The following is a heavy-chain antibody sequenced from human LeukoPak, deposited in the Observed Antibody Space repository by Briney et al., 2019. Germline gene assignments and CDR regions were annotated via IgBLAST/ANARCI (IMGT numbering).Heavy chain of an antibody. D-gene: IGHD2-15*01. J-gene: IGHJ4*02. Sequence: PSETLSLTCTVSGYSISSGYYWGWIRQPPGKGLEWIGSIYHSGSTYYNPSLKSRVTISVDTSKNQFSLKLSSVTAADTAVYYCARDGCSGGSCRGDYWGQGTLVTVSS. V-gene: IGHV4-38-2*02. CDR1: GYSISSGYY. CDR2: IYHSGST. CDR3: ARDGCSGGSCRGDY.